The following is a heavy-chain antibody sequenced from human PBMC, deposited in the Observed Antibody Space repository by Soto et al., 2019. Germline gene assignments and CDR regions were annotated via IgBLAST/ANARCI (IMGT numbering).Heavy chain of an antibody. CDR3: AKGPPEQWLVRVTYFDY. CDR2: ISGSGVST. Sequence: EVQLLESGGGLVQPGGSLRLSCAASGFTFSSYAMSWVRQAPGKGLEWVSAISGSGVSTYYADSVKGRFTISRDNSKNTLYLQMNSLRAEDTAVYYCAKGPPEQWLVRVTYFDYWGQGPLVTVSS. J-gene: IGHJ4*02. V-gene: IGHV3-23*01. D-gene: IGHD6-19*01. CDR1: GFTFSSYA.